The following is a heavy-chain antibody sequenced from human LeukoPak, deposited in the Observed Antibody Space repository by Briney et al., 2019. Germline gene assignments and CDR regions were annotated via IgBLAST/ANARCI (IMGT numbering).Heavy chain of an antibody. D-gene: IGHD1-26*01. J-gene: IGHJ4*02. Sequence: SETLSLTCTVSGGSISSSSYYWGWIRQPPGKGLEWIGSVYYSGTTYYNPSLKSRVTISVDTSKNQFSLKLSSVTAADTAVYYCARDWELTYWGQGTLVTVSS. CDR2: VYYSGTT. V-gene: IGHV4-39*02. CDR1: GGSISSSSYY. CDR3: ARDWELTY.